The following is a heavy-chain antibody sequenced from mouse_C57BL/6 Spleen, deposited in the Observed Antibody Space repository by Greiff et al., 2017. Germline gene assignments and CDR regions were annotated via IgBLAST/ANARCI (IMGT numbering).Heavy chain of an antibody. CDR1: GYTFTSYW. CDR2: IDPSDSYT. V-gene: IGHV1-69*01. CDR3: AREERSLSCPSY. J-gene: IGHJ2*01. D-gene: IGHD6-1*01. Sequence: QVQLKQPGAELVMPGASVKLSCKASGYTFTSYWMHWVKQRPGQGLEWIGEIDPSDSYTNYNQKFKGKSTLTVDKSSSTAYMQLSSLTSEDSAVYYCAREERSLSCPSYWGQGTTLTVSS.